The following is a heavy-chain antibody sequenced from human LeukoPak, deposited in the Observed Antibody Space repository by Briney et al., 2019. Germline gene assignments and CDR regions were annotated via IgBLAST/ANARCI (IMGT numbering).Heavy chain of an antibody. V-gene: IGHV3-30-3*02. CDR2: ISYDGSNK. D-gene: IGHD3-10*01. CDR1: GFTFSSYA. J-gene: IGHJ4*02. CDR3: AKLGRADYPFDY. Sequence: PGRSLRLSCAASGFTFSSYAMHWVRQAPGKGLEWVAVISYDGSNKYYADSVKGRFTISRDNSKNTLYLQMNSLRAEDTAVYYCAKLGRADYPFDYWGQGTLVTVSS.